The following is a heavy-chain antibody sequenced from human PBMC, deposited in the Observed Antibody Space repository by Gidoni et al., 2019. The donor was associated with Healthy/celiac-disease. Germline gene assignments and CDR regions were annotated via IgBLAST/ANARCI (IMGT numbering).Heavy chain of an antibody. CDR2: IRYDGSNK. V-gene: IGHV3-30*02. J-gene: IGHJ4*02. CDR3: AKDKREEWDYEPLDY. D-gene: IGHD1-26*01. CDR1: GFTFISYG. Sequence: QVQLVESGGGVVQPGGALRLSGAASGFTFISYGMPWVRQAPGKGLEWVAFIRYDGSNKYYADSVKGRFTISRDNSKNTLYLQMNSLRAEDTAVYYCAKDKREEWDYEPLDYWGQGTLVTVSS.